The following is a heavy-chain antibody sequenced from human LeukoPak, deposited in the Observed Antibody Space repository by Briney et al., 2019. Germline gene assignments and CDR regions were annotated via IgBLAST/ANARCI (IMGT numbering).Heavy chain of an antibody. CDR1: GGSISSGRYY. D-gene: IGHD3-10*01. J-gene: IGHJ4*02. CDR2: IYYSGST. CDR3: ARRGVRGVPFDY. Sequence: SETLSLTCTVSGGSISSGRYYWSWIRQHPGKGLEWIGYIYYSGSTYYNPSLKSRVTISVDTSKNQFSLKLSSVTAADTAVYYCARRGVRGVPFDYWGQGTLVTVSS. V-gene: IGHV4-31*03.